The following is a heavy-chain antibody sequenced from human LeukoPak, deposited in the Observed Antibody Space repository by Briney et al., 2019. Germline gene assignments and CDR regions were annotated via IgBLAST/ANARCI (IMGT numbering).Heavy chain of an antibody. J-gene: IGHJ3*02. CDR3: AKSNGYGLVDI. CDR2: IFYSGST. V-gene: IGHV4-59*04. Sequence: SETLSLTCTVSSGSLSNYYWAWIRQPPGKGLEWIGNIFYSGSTYYSPPLKSRLTISLDTSRNQFSLRLNSVTAADTAVYYCAKSNGYGLVDIWGQGTMVTVSS. CDR1: SGSLSNYY. D-gene: IGHD3-10*01.